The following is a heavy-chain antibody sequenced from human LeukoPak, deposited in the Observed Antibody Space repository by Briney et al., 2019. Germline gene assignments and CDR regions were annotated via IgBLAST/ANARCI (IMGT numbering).Heavy chain of an antibody. D-gene: IGHD2-15*01. CDR2: INHSGST. CDR3: ARQSFLVVVAARYYYFDY. Sequence: SETLSLTCTVSGGSISSSSYYWSWIRQPPGKGLEWIGEINHSGSTNYNPSLKSRVTISVDTSKNQFSLKLSSVTAADTAVYYCARQSFLVVVAARYYYFDYWGQGTLVTVSS. J-gene: IGHJ4*02. CDR1: GGSISSSSYY. V-gene: IGHV4-39*01.